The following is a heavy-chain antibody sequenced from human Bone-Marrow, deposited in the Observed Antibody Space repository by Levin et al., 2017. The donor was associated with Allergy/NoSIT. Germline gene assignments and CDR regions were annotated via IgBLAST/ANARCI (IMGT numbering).Heavy chain of an antibody. J-gene: IGHJ4*02. Sequence: ETLSLTCAGSEFTFSNYAMNWVRQTPGKGLEWVSYISGSSSNIHYADSVKGRFTVSRDNARNSLYLQMNSLRDEDTAVYYCARDPSRGTRLTYYFDYWGQGTLVTVSS. D-gene: IGHD3-16*01. CDR2: ISGSSSNI. CDR3: ARDPSRGTRLTYYFDY. CDR1: EFTFSNYA. V-gene: IGHV3-48*02.